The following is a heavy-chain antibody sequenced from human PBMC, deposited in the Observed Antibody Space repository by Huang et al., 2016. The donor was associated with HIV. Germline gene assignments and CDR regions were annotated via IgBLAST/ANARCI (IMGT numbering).Heavy chain of an antibody. V-gene: IGHV3-9*03. CDR3: VREGYDKGRRVRYFDF. CDR1: GLIFENYA. CDR2: ISWNSASI. D-gene: IGHD3-16*01. Sequence: EVSLVESGGGFVQPGTSLRLSCRGSGLIFENYAMHWVRQPPGRGVEWVVGISWNSASIGYGDSVKGRFTSSRDNAKSSLDLQMDSLRDEDMAQYYCVREGYDKGRRVRYFDFWGQGTLVIVSP. J-gene: IGHJ4*02.